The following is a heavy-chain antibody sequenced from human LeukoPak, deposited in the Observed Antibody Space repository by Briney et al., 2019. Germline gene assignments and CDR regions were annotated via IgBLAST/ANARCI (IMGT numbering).Heavy chain of an antibody. CDR2: ISSGSSYM. V-gene: IGHV3-21*01. Sequence: GGSLRLSCAASGFTFSRYSLNWVRQAPGKGLEWVSSISSGSSYMYYSDSVKGRFTISRDNAKNSLYLQMNSLRAEDTAMYYCAKDPNYYDSSGYYYYYYYYMDVWGKGTTVTISS. CDR1: GFTFSRYS. D-gene: IGHD3-22*01. CDR3: AKDPNYYDSSGYYYYYYYYMDV. J-gene: IGHJ6*03.